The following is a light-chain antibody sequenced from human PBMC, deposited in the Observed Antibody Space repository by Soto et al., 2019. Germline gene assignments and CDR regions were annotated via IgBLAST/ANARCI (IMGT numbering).Light chain of an antibody. CDR1: QSITSS. CDR3: QQSYNKPYT. CDR2: VAS. J-gene: IGKJ2*01. Sequence: DIQMTQSPSSLSASVGDRVTITCRARQSITSSLSWYQLKPGKAPQLLIYVASSLQSGVPSRFSGSGSGSDYTLTISSLQPEDFATYYCQQSYNKPYTFGQGTKLEIK. V-gene: IGKV1-39*01.